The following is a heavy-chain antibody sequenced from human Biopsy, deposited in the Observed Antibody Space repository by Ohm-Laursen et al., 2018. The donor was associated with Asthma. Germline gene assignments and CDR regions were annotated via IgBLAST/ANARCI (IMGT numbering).Heavy chain of an antibody. Sequence: SLRLSCAASGFTFADYCMSGVRQVPGQGLEWVANIKHDGGEKNHVDSLTGRFTSSRDNAKNLLFLQMNSLRAEDPAVFYCTRREYSDSRISPLDLWGHGTMVTVSS. CDR3: TRREYSDSRISPLDL. D-gene: IGHD3-22*01. J-gene: IGHJ3*01. CDR2: IKHDGGEK. CDR1: GFTFADYC. V-gene: IGHV3-7*01.